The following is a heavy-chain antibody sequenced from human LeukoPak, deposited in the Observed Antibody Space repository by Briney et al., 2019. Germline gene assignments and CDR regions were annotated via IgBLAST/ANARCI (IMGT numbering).Heavy chain of an antibody. CDR1: GGSISSYY. D-gene: IGHD2/OR15-2a*01. Sequence: PSETLSLTCTASGGSISSYYWSWIRQPAGKGLEWIGRIYTSGSTNYNPSLKSRVTMSVDTSKNQFSLRLSSVTAADTAVYYCARDPNLSWFDPWGQGTLVTVSS. CDR3: ARDPNLSWFDP. J-gene: IGHJ5*02. CDR2: IYTSGST. V-gene: IGHV4-4*07.